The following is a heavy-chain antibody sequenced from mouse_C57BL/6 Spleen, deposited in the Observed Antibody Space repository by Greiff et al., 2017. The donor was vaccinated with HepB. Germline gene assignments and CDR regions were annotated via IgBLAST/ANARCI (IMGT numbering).Heavy chain of an antibody. J-gene: IGHJ4*01. CDR1: GYSFTGYY. D-gene: IGHD1-1*01. Sequence: VQLQQSGPELVKPGASVKISCKASGYSFTGYYMNWVKQSPEKSLEWIGEINPSTGGTTYNQKFKAKATLTVDKSSSTAYMQLKSLTSEDSAVYYCARWGAVVAEMDYWGQGTSVTVSS. V-gene: IGHV1-42*01. CDR2: INPSTGGT. CDR3: ARWGAVVAEMDY.